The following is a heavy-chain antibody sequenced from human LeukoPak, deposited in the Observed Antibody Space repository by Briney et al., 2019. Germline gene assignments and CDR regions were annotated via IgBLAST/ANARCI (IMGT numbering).Heavy chain of an antibody. J-gene: IGHJ6*02. CDR1: GGSISSGGCY. V-gene: IGHV4-31*03. CDR3: ARDRIVVVPAARSLYYYYGMDV. D-gene: IGHD2-2*01. Sequence: SETLSLTCTVSGGSISSGGCYWRWIRQHPGKGLEWIGYIYYSGSTYYNPSLKSRVTISVDTSKNQFSLKLSSVTAADTAVYYCARDRIVVVPAARSLYYYYGMDVWGQGTTVTVSS. CDR2: IYYSGST.